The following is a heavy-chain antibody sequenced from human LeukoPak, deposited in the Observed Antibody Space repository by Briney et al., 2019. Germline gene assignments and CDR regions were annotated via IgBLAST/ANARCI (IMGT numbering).Heavy chain of an antibody. J-gene: IGHJ4*02. CDR3: ARLTYYGSGSAHPKYYFDY. CDR2: MNPNSGNT. Sequence: ASVKVSCKASGYTFTSYDINWVRQATGQGLEWMGWMNPNSGNTGYAQKFQGRVTMTRNTSISTAYMELSSLRSEDTAVYYCARLTYYGSGSAHPKYYFDYWGQGTLVTVSS. V-gene: IGHV1-8*01. D-gene: IGHD3-10*01. CDR1: GYTFTSYD.